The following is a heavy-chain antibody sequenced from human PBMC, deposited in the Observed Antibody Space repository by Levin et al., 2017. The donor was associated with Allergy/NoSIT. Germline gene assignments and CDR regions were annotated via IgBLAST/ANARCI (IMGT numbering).Heavy chain of an antibody. Sequence: LSLTCAASGFTFSSSWMHWVRQAPGKGLVWVSRIISDESSALYADSVKGRFTISRNNAKNTLSLQMNSLRVEDTAVYYCATGKVSAFEIWGQGTMVTVSS. CDR3: ATGKVSAFEI. CDR2: IISDESSA. J-gene: IGHJ3*02. V-gene: IGHV3-74*01. CDR1: GFTFSSSW.